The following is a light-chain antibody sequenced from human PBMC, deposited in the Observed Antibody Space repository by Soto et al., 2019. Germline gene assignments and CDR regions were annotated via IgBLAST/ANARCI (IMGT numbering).Light chain of an antibody. J-gene: IGLJ1*01. CDR2: DVT. V-gene: IGLV2-14*03. Sequence: QSVLTQPAFVSGSPSQSITISCTGTSSDVGGYNYVSWYQHHPGKAPKLIIYDVTNRPSGVSNPFSGSKSGNTASLTISGLQPEDEADYYCSSYTTSNTRQIVFGTGTKVTVL. CDR3: SSYTTSNTRQIV. CDR1: SSDVGGYNY.